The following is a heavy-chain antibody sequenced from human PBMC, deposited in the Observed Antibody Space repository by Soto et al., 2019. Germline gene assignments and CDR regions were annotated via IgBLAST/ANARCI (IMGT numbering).Heavy chain of an antibody. V-gene: IGHV1-69*13. CDR3: ARGQYAAGQGRAPYYYYGMDV. D-gene: IGHD6-13*01. Sequence: GASVKVSCKASGGTFSSYAISWVRQAPGQGLEWMGGIIPIFGTANYAQKFQGRVTITADESTSTAYMELSSLRSEDTAVYYCARGQYAAGQGRAPYYYYGMDVWGQGTTVTVSS. CDR2: IIPIFGTA. J-gene: IGHJ6*02. CDR1: GGTFSSYA.